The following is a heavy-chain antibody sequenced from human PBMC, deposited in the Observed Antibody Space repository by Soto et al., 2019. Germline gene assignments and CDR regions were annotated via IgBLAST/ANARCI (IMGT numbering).Heavy chain of an antibody. Sequence: GGSLRLSCTVSGFAFNNYGINWVRQAPGKGLEWVSSISKSDYTYYSDSVKGRFTISRDNARNSVSLQMNTLRVEDTAVYYCAREDSIIIPAVSDFWGLGTLVTVSS. CDR1: GFAFNNYG. V-gene: IGHV3-21*01. D-gene: IGHD3-22*01. CDR3: AREDSIIIPAVSDF. CDR2: ISKSDYT. J-gene: IGHJ4*02.